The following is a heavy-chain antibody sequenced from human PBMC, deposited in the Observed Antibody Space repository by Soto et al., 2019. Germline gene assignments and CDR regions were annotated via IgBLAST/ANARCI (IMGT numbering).Heavy chain of an antibody. D-gene: IGHD2-2*01. V-gene: IGHV5-51*01. CDR1: GYSFTSYW. CDR2: IYPGDSDT. Sequence: GESVKISCXGSGYSFTSYWIGWVRQMPGKGLEWMGIIYPGDSDTRYSPSFQGQVTISADKYISTASLQWSSLKAADTAMYYCARLVVVPVARYYYYYGMDVWGQGTTVTVSS. CDR3: ARLVVVPVARYYYYYGMDV. J-gene: IGHJ6*02.